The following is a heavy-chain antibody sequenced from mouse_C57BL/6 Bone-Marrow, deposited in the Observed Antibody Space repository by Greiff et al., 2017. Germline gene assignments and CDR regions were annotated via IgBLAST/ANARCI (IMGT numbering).Heavy chain of an antibody. V-gene: IGHV14-2*01. Sequence: VQLQQSGAELVKPGASVKLSCTASGFNIKDSYMHWVKQRTEQGLEWIGRIDPEDGETKYAPKFQGKATITADPSSNTAYLQLSSLTSEDTAVYYCAFDGYPFAYWGQGTLVTVSA. CDR2: IDPEDGET. CDR1: GFNIKDSY. CDR3: AFDGYPFAY. J-gene: IGHJ3*01. D-gene: IGHD2-3*01.